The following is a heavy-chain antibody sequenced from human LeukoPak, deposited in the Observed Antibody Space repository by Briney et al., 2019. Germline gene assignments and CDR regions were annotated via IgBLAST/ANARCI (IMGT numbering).Heavy chain of an antibody. Sequence: GGSLRLSCAASGFTFSSYAMSWVRQAPGKGLEWVSDISGSGGSTYYADSVKGRFTISRDNSKNTLYLQMNSLRAEDTAVYYCAKDPSYSINYFDYWGQGTLVAVSS. D-gene: IGHD4-11*01. CDR3: AKDPSYSINYFDY. J-gene: IGHJ4*02. V-gene: IGHV3-23*01. CDR1: GFTFSSYA. CDR2: ISGSGGST.